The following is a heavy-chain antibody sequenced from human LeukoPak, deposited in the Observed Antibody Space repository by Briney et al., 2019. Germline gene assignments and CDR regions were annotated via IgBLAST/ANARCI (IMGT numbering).Heavy chain of an antibody. CDR2: IYDSGST. J-gene: IGHJ4*02. V-gene: IGHV4-59*12. D-gene: IGHD3-10*01. CDR1: GGSISSYY. Sequence: SETLSLTCTVSGGSISSYYWSWIRQPPGKGLEWIGYIYDSGSTNYNPSLKSRVTISVDTSKNQFSLKLSSVTAADTAVYYCARYTGYYGSGSYRALDYWGQGTLVTVSS. CDR3: ARYTGYYGSGSYRALDY.